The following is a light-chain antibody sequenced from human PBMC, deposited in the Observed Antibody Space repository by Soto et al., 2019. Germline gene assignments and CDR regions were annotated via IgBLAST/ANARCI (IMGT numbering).Light chain of an antibody. CDR2: EVV. V-gene: IGLV2-8*01. J-gene: IGLJ1*01. CDR3: RSYAGSNTYV. Sequence: QSVLTQPPSASGSPGESLIISCTGTKNDIGVYDFVSWYQHHPGKAPRLIIYEVVQRPSGVPDRFSGSESGNTASLTVSGLQAADEADYFCRSYAGSNTYVFGSGTKLTVL. CDR1: KNDIGVYDF.